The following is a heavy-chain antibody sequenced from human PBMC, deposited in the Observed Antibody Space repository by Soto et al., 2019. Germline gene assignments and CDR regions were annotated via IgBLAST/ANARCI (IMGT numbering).Heavy chain of an antibody. V-gene: IGHV1-18*01. CDR1: GYTFADYG. Sequence: VQLVQSGSEVKRPGASVKVSCKASGYTFADYGISWVRQAPGQGLEWMGWISTYNGHTNYAQNVQGRDTLTTDTSTNTAYMELRSLRSDDTAVYYCAREWQQLGQGDYYYYAMDVWGQGTTVTVSS. J-gene: IGHJ6*02. CDR2: ISTYNGHT. CDR3: AREWQQLGQGDYYYYAMDV. D-gene: IGHD6-13*01.